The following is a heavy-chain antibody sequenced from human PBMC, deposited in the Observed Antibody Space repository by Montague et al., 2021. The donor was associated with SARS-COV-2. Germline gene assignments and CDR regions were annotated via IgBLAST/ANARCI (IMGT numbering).Heavy chain of an antibody. Sequence: SETLSLTCSGSGDSITSPYWSWIRQHSGQGREWIGRMHFTGKTNFSPFFSSRLTMSADTSKNQFSLELTSVTAADTAIYFCARDRFDFGAGRQGTIDFWGQGTLVTVSS. V-gene: IGHV4-4*07. D-gene: IGHD3-10*01. CDR3: ARDRFDFGAGRQGTIDF. CDR1: GDSITSPY. J-gene: IGHJ4*02. CDR2: MHFTGKT.